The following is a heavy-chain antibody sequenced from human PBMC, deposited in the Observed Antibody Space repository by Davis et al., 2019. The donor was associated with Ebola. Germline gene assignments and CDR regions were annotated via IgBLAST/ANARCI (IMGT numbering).Heavy chain of an antibody. V-gene: IGHV3-43*02. Sequence: PRGSLRLSCAASGFIFHNYAMHWVRQAPGKGLEWVSFVSGDGAGTYYADSVKGRFTISRDNTKNSLYLQMNSLRTEDTALYYCAKDLDSSGWTSWGQGTLVTVSS. D-gene: IGHD6-19*01. CDR1: GFIFHNYA. CDR2: VSGDGAGT. CDR3: AKDLDSSGWTS. J-gene: IGHJ4*02.